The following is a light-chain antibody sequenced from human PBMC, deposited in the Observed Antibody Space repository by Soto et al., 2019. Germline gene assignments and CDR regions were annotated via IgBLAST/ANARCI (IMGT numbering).Light chain of an antibody. CDR3: LQYDNHSWT. V-gene: IGKV1-5*01. Sequence: DIQMTQSPYTLSASVGDRVTITCRASRSISDWLAWYQQKPGKAPKLLIFDASILKSGVPSRFSGSGSGTEFTLTISSLQPDDVATYYCLQYDNHSWTFGQGTKVDIK. CDR1: RSISDW. J-gene: IGKJ1*01. CDR2: DAS.